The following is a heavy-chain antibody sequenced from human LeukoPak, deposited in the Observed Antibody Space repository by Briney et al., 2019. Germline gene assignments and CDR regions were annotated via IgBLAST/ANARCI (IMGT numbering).Heavy chain of an antibody. D-gene: IGHD6-19*01. CDR2: ISSNGGST. CDR3: ARSLRDYPGIAVAGTALDY. CDR1: GFTFSSYA. Sequence: PGGSLRLSCAASGFTFSSYAMHWVRQAPGKGLEYVSAISSNGGSTYYANSVKGRFTISRDNSKNTLYLQMGSLRAEDMAVYYCARSLRDYPGIAVAGTALDYWGQGTLVTVSS. V-gene: IGHV3-64*01. J-gene: IGHJ4*02.